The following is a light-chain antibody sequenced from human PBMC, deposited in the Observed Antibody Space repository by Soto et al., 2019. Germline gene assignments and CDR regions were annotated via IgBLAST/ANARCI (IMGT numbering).Light chain of an antibody. J-gene: IGKJ1*01. Sequence: DIVMTQSPLSLPVTPGEPASISCRSSQSLLHSNGYNYLDWYLQKPGQPPQLLIYLGSNRASGVPDRFSGSGSGTDFTLKISRVEAEDVGVYYCMQALQTPRTVGQGTNVDSK. CDR3: MQALQTPRT. V-gene: IGKV2-28*01. CDR2: LGS. CDR1: QSLLHSNGYNY.